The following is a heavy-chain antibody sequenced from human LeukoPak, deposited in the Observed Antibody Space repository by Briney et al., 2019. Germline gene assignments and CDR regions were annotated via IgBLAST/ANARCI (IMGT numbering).Heavy chain of an antibody. CDR3: ARRGLWFGELLPDDY. CDR1: RYTFTGYY. D-gene: IGHD3-10*01. V-gene: IGHV1-18*04. Sequence: ASVKVSCKASRYTFTGYYMHWVRQAPGQGLEWMGWISAYNGNTNYAQKLQGRVTMTTDTSTSTAYMELRSLRSDDTAVYYCARRGLWFGELLPDDYWGQGTLVTVSS. CDR2: ISAYNGNT. J-gene: IGHJ4*02.